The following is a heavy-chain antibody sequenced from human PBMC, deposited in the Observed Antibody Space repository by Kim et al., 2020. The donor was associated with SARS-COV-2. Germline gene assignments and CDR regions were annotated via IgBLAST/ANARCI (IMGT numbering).Heavy chain of an antibody. V-gene: IGHV7-4-1*02. Sequence: YAQGFTGRFVFSLDTSVSTAYLQISSLKAEDTAVYYCARDRGIAVAGTFYWGQGTLVTVSS. D-gene: IGHD6-19*01. J-gene: IGHJ4*02. CDR3: ARDRGIAVAGTFY.